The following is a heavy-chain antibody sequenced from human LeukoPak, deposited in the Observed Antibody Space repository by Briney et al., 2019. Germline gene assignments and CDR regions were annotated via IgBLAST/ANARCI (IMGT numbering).Heavy chain of an antibody. Sequence: PSETLSLTCTVSSGSISTSNYYWGWVRQPPGKGLEWIGEINHSGSTNYNPSLKSRVTISVDTSKNQFSLKLSSVTAADTAVYYCARSKWGPSMVRGAYFDYWGQGTLVTVSS. J-gene: IGHJ4*02. CDR3: ARSKWGPSMVRGAYFDY. CDR1: SGSISTSNYY. CDR2: INHSGST. V-gene: IGHV4-39*07. D-gene: IGHD3-10*01.